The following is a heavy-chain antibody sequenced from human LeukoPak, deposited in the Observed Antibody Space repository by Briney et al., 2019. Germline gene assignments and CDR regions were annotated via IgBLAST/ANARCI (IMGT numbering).Heavy chain of an antibody. J-gene: IGHJ4*02. D-gene: IGHD1-26*01. CDR1: GFTFSSYS. Sequence: GGSLRLSCAASGFTFSSYSMNWVRQAPGKGLEWVSYISSSSSTIYYADSVKGRFTISRDNAKNSLYLQMNSLRAEDTAVYYCAGREVGATGGYFDYWGQGTLVTVSS. CDR2: ISSSSSTI. V-gene: IGHV3-48*04. CDR3: AGREVGATGGYFDY.